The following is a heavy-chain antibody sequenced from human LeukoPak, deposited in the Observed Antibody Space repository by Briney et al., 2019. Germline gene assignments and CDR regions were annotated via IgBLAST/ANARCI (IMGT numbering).Heavy chain of an antibody. CDR2: ISSSSSYI. D-gene: IGHD2-2*01. Sequence: GGSLRLSCAASGFTFSSYSMNWVRQAAGKGLEWVSSISSSSSYIYYADSVQGRFTISRDNAKNSLYLQMNSLRAEDTAVYYFARDRDIVVVPSPLDYWGQGTLVTVSS. V-gene: IGHV3-21*01. CDR3: ARDRDIVVVPSPLDY. J-gene: IGHJ4*02. CDR1: GFTFSSYS.